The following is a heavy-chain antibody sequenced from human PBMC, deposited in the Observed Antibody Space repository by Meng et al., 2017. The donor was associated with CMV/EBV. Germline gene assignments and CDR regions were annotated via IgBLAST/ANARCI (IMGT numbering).Heavy chain of an antibody. Sequence: SVKVSCKASGGTFISYAISWVRQAPGQGLEWMGGIIPIFGTANYVQKFQGRVTITTDESTSTAYMELSSLSSEDTAVYYCAMLERRCSSTSCSLVDWGQGTLVTVSS. CDR1: GGTFISYA. CDR2: IIPIFGTA. J-gene: IGHJ4*02. CDR3: AMLERRCSSTSCSLVD. D-gene: IGHD2-2*01. V-gene: IGHV1-69*05.